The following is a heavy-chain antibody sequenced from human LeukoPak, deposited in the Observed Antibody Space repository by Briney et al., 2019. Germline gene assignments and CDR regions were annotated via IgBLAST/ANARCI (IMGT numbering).Heavy chain of an antibody. CDR2: IIPILGIA. CDR1: GGTFSSYA. V-gene: IGHV1-69*04. D-gene: IGHD6-19*01. J-gene: IGHJ4*02. Sequence: SVKVSCKASGGTFSSYAISWVRQAPGQGLEWMGRIIPILGIANYAQKFQGRVTITADKSTSTAYMELSSLRSEDTAVYYCAKTHSSGWPNYFDYWGQGTLVTVSS. CDR3: AKTHSSGWPNYFDY.